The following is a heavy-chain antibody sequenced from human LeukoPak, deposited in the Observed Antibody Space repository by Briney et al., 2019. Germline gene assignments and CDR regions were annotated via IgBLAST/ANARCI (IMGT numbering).Heavy chain of an antibody. D-gene: IGHD1-26*01. J-gene: IGHJ4*02. CDR3: AKENLVGATIDY. V-gene: IGHV3-23*01. Sequence: GALRLSCAASGFTFSSYAMSWVRQAPGKGLEWVSAISGSGGSTYYADSVKGRFTISRDDSKNTLYLQMNSLRAEDTAVYYCAKENLVGATIDYWGQGTLVTVSS. CDR1: GFTFSSYA. CDR2: ISGSGGST.